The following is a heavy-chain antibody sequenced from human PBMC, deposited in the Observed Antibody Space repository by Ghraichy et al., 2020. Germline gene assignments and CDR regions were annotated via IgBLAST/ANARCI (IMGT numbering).Heavy chain of an antibody. CDR1: GFTFSDYY. V-gene: IGHV3-11*01. D-gene: IGHD6-19*01. CDR3: ARGEGLEGSGWYLGFLAFDY. CDR2: ISSSGSTI. J-gene: IGHJ4*02. Sequence: GSLRLSCAASGFTFSDYYMSWIRQAPGKGLEWVSYISSSGSTIYYADSVKGRFTISRDNAKNSLYLQMNSLRAEDTAVYYCARGEGLEGSGWYLGFLAFDYWGQGTLVTVSS.